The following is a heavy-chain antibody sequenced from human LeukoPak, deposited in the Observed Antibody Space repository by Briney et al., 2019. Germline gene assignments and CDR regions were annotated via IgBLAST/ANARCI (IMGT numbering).Heavy chain of an antibody. Sequence: SETLSLTCTVSGGSISSYYWSWIRQPPGKGLEWIGYIYYSGSTNCNPSLKSRVTISVDTSKNQFSLKLSSVTAADTAVYYCARNRYDSSLGFDYWGQGTLVTVSS. V-gene: IGHV4-59*01. CDR1: GGSISSYY. CDR2: IYYSGST. J-gene: IGHJ4*02. D-gene: IGHD3-22*01. CDR3: ARNRYDSSLGFDY.